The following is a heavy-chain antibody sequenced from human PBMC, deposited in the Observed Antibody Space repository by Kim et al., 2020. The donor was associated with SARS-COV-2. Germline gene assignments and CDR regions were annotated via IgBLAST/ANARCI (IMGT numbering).Heavy chain of an antibody. J-gene: IGHJ3*02. CDR1: GGSISSYY. CDR2: IYTSGST. Sequence: SETLSLTCTVSGGSISSYYWSWIRQPAGKGLEWIGRIYTSGSTNYNPSLKSRVTMSVDTSKNQFSLKLSSVTAADTAVYYCARGNSSSWYGGGDDAFDIWGQGTMVTVSS. D-gene: IGHD6-13*01. CDR3: ARGNSSSWYGGGDDAFDI. V-gene: IGHV4-4*07.